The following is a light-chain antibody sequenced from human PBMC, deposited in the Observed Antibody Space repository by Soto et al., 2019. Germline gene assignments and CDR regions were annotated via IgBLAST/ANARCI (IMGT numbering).Light chain of an antibody. V-gene: IGLV1-47*01. CDR1: SPNIGSNY. J-gene: IGLJ1*01. Sequence: QSVLTQTPSASGTPGQRVTISCSGSSPNIGSNYVYWYQQLPGTAPKLLNHRNNQRPSGVPDRFSGSKSGTSASLAISGLRSEDEADYYCAASDDSLSGRYVFGTGTKVTVL. CDR2: RNN. CDR3: AASDDSLSGRYV.